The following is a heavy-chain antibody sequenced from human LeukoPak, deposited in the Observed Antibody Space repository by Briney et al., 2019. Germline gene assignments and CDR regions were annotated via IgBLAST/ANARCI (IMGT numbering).Heavy chain of an antibody. CDR1: GYTFTRYY. J-gene: IGHJ4*02. V-gene: IGHV1-2*02. CDR3: ARDEQYYYGSGRYDY. Sequence: ASVKVSCKASGYTFTRYYMHWVRQAPGQGLEWMGWINPKSGGTKYAQKFQGRVTMTRDTSISTAYMELSRLRSDDTAVYYCARDEQYYYGSGRYDYWGQGTLVTVSS. CDR2: INPKSGGT. D-gene: IGHD3-10*01.